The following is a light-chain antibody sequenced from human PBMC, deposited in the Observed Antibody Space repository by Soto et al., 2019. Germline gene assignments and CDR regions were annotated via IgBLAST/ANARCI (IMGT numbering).Light chain of an antibody. V-gene: IGLV1-44*01. CDR2: RNP. CDR1: SSNIGTHA. J-gene: IGLJ2*01. Sequence: QSVLTQSPSASGTPGPRVTISCSGSSSNIGTHAVNWYQQLPGTAPTLLLGRNPQRPPGVPDRFSGSRSGTSAPLAISGPQAEDEADYYCAAWDDSLRAVVFGGGTKLTVL. CDR3: AAWDDSLRAVV.